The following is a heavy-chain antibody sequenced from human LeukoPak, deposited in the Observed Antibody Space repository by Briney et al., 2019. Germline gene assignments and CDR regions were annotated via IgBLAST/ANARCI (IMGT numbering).Heavy chain of an antibody. J-gene: IGHJ4*02. CDR1: GFTFSDYY. CDR3: ARDLLVVVAATSSSDY. D-gene: IGHD2-15*01. V-gene: IGHV3-11*05. CDR2: ISSSSSYT. Sequence: PGGSLRLSCAASGFTFSDYYMSWIRQAPGKGLEWVSYISSSSSYTNYADSVKGRFTISRDNAKNSLYLQMNSLRAEDTAVYYCARDLLVVVAATSSSDYWGQGTLVTVSS.